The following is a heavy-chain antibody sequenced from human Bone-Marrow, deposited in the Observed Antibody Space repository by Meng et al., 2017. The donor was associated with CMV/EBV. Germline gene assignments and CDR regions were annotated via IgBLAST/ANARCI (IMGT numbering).Heavy chain of an antibody. Sequence: SCKASGFTFSSYGMHWVRQAPGKGLEWVTFIRYDGSNKYYADSVKGRFTISRDNSKNTLYLQMNSLRAEDTAVYYCAKDRGRSLSKLLRNYSGMDVWGQRTTVTVSS. J-gene: IGHJ6*02. CDR2: IRYDGSNK. D-gene: IGHD2-15*01. V-gene: IGHV3-30*02. CDR3: AKDRGRSLSKLLRNYSGMDV. CDR1: GFTFSSYG.